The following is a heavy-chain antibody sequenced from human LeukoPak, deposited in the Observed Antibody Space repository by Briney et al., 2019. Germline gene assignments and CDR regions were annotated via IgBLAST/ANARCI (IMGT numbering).Heavy chain of an antibody. CDR1: GFTFSSYG. Sequence: GRSLRLSCAASGFTFSSYGMHWVRQDPGKGLEWVAVIWYDGSNKYYADSVKGRFTISRDNSKNTLYLQMNSLRAEDTAVYYCARDCTNGVCYGTDFDYWGQGTLVTVSS. J-gene: IGHJ4*02. CDR2: IWYDGSNK. CDR3: ARDCTNGVCYGTDFDY. V-gene: IGHV3-33*01. D-gene: IGHD2-8*01.